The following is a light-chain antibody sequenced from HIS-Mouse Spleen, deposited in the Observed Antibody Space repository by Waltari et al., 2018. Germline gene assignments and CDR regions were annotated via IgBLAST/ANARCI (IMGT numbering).Light chain of an antibody. V-gene: IGLV3-25*03. J-gene: IGLJ1*01. CDR1: ALPKQY. CDR2: KDR. Sequence: SYELTQPPSVSVSPGQTARITCSGDALPKQYAYWYQQKPGQAPVLVIFKDRERPSGIPARFSGSSSWSTVTLTISGVQAEDEADYYCQSADSSGTYYVFGTGTKVTVL. CDR3: QSADSSGTYYV.